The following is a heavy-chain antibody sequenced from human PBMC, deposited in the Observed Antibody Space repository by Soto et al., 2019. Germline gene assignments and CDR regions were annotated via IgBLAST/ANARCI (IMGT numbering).Heavy chain of an antibody. D-gene: IGHD2-21*01. CDR3: ARDYGGNSGWFDP. CDR1: GYSFTNYD. J-gene: IGHJ5*02. V-gene: IGHV1-8*01. Sequence: QVQLVQSGAEVKKPGASVKVSCKASGYSFTNYDLNWVRQATGKGPEWVGWMSPNTGATGYGQKFQGRVTLTRNTAISTAYMELSNLTSDDTAVYYCARDYGGNSGWFDPWGQGTLVTVSS. CDR2: MSPNTGAT.